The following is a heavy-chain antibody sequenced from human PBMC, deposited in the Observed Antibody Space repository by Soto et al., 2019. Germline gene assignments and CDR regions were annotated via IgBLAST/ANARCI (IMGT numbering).Heavy chain of an antibody. V-gene: IGHV3-53*01. J-gene: IGHJ5*02. Sequence: QTGGSLRLSCAASGFTFSSYAMSWVRQAPGKGPEWVSVIYSGGSTYYADSVKGRFTISRDNSKNTLYLQMNSLRAEDTAVYYCATLIAAAGPGFDPWGQGTLVTVSS. CDR3: ATLIAAAGPGFDP. D-gene: IGHD6-13*01. CDR1: GFTFSSYA. CDR2: IYSGGST.